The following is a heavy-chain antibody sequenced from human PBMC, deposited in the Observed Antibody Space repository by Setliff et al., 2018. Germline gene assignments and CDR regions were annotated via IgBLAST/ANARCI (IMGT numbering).Heavy chain of an antibody. D-gene: IGHD2-21*02. CDR1: ADTFTGYY. Sequence: GASVKVSCKASADTFTGYYVHWVRQAPGQGLEWMGWINGNSGVTKYAQKFQGRVTMTSDTSISIVYMDLTRLTSDATAVYYCAQTKGFVDGYLDPWGQGTLVTVSS. V-gene: IGHV1-2*02. CDR2: INGNSGVT. J-gene: IGHJ5*02. CDR3: AQTKGFVDGYLDP.